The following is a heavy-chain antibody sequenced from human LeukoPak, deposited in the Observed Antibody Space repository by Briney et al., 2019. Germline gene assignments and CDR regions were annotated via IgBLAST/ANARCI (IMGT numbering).Heavy chain of an antibody. CDR3: ARDGPRYCSGDSCYSEYIDY. CDR1: GYTFTGYY. V-gene: IGHV1-2*02. Sequence: ASVKVSCKASGYTFTGYYMHWVRQAPGQGLAWMGWINPNSGGTNYAQKFQGTVTMTRDTSISTAYMELSRLRSDDTAVYYCARDGPRYCSGDSCYSEYIDYWGQGTLVTVSS. D-gene: IGHD2-15*01. J-gene: IGHJ4*02. CDR2: INPNSGGT.